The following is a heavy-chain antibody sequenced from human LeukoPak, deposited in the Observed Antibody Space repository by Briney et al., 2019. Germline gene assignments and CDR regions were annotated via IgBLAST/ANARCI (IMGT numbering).Heavy chain of an antibody. CDR2: ISAYNGNT. D-gene: IGHD2-2*01. V-gene: IGHV1-18*01. CDR3: ARSPAAIAENDY. Sequence: ASVKVSCKASGGTFSSYGISWVRQAPGQGLEWMGWISAYNGNTNYAQKLQGRVTMTTDTSTSTAYMELRSLRSDDTAVYYCARSPAAIAENDYWGQGTLVTVSS. J-gene: IGHJ4*02. CDR1: GGTFSSYG.